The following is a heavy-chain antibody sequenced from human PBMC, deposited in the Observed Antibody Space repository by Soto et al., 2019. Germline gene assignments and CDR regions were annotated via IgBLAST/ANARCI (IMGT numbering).Heavy chain of an antibody. D-gene: IGHD6-13*01. CDR1: GYTFXSYG. CDR2: ISAYNGNT. Sequence: ASVKVSCKASGYTFXSYGISWVRQAPGQGLEWMGWISAYNGNTNYAQKLQGRVTMTTDTSTSTAYMELRSLRSDDTAVYYCARAPVAAAGTNWFDPWGRGTQVTVSS. CDR3: ARAPVAAAGTNWFDP. V-gene: IGHV1-18*01. J-gene: IGHJ5*02.